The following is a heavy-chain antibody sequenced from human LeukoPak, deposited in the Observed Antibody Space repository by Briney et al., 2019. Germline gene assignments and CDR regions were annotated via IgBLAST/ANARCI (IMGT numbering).Heavy chain of an antibody. CDR1: GFTFINYA. CDR2: ISGTGGGT. J-gene: IGHJ4*02. D-gene: IGHD1-26*01. V-gene: IGHV3-23*01. CDR3: AIFSLGRGFDY. Sequence: PGGSLRLSCAASGFTFINYAMSWVRQAPGKGLEWVSAISGTGGGTYYADSVKGRFTISRDNSKNTLYLQMNSLRAEDTAVYYCAIFSLGRGFDYWGQGTLVTVSS.